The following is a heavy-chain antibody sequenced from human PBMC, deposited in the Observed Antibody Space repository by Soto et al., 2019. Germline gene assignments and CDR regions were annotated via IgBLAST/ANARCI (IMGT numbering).Heavy chain of an antibody. CDR2: FSHSGST. V-gene: IGHV4-34*01. D-gene: IGHD1-26*01. CDR1: GASFSDYY. CDR3: ARSNYVFDY. Sequence: SETLSLTCAVAGASFSDYYWSWIRQPPGEGLEWIGEFSHSGSTKYRPSVKSRVTISVVTAKNQFTLKMSSVTAADTAIYYCARSNYVFDYWGQATLVTVSS. J-gene: IGHJ4*02.